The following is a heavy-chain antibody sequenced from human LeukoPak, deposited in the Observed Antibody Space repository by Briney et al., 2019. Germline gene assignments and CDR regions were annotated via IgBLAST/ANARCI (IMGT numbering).Heavy chain of an antibody. D-gene: IGHD2-15*01. J-gene: IGHJ1*01. V-gene: IGHV1-69*13. Sequence: GAPVKVSCKASGGTFSSYAISWVRQAPGQGLEWMGGIIPIFGTANYAQKFQGRVTITADESTSTAYMELSSLRSEDTAVYYCAARKGYCSGGSCYYYFQHWGQGTLVTVSS. CDR1: GGTFSSYA. CDR2: IIPIFGTA. CDR3: AARKGYCSGGSCYYYFQH.